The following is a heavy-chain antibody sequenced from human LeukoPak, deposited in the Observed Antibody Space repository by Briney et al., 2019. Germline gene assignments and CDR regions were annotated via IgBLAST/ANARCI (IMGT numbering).Heavy chain of an antibody. Sequence: PSETLSLTCTLSDDSIRTHYWSWIRQPPGKGLECIGYVYFNGITNYNPSLKSRVTMSVDTSKNQLSLKLSSVTAADTAVYYWARTARLPDSWGQGTLVTVSS. V-gene: IGHV4-4*09. CDR2: VYFNGIT. CDR1: DDSIRTHY. J-gene: IGHJ4*02. D-gene: IGHD2-21*01. CDR3: ARTARLPDS.